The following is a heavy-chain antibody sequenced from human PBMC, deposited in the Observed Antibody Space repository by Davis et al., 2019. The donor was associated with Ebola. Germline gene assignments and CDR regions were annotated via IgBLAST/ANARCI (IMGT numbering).Heavy chain of an antibody. CDR1: GFTFSSYN. CDR2: ISGRSSTR. V-gene: IGHV3-48*02. CDR3: ARGPMVRGIIIPSNWFDL. Sequence: GESLKISCAASGFTFSSYNMNWVRQAPGKGLEWVSYISGRSSTRYYADSVKGRFTISRDNAKNSLYLQMTSLRDEDTAVYYCARGPMVRGIIIPSNWFDLWGQGTLVTVSS. D-gene: IGHD3-10*01. J-gene: IGHJ5*02.